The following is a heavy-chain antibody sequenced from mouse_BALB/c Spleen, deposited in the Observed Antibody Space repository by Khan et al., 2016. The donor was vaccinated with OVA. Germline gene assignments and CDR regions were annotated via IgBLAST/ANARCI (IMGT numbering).Heavy chain of an antibody. CDR3: TRERVDN. CDR2: INPTSGYT. CDR1: GYTFTTYW. J-gene: IGHJ2*01. Sequence: QVQLKQSGAELAKPGASVKMSCKASGYTFTTYWMHWVKQRPGQGLEWIGYINPTSGYTDYNEKFKDRATLSADRSSSTAYMQLSSLTSEDSAVYYCTRERVDNGGQGTTLTVSS. V-gene: IGHV1-7*01.